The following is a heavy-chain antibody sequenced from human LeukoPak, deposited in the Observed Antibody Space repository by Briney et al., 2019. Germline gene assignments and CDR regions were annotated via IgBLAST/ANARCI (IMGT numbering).Heavy chain of an antibody. CDR1: GGSISSSSYY. Sequence: SETLSLTCTVSGGSISSSSYYWGWIRQPPGKGLEWIGEINHSGSTNYNPSLKSRVTISVGTSKNQFSLKLSSVTAADTAVYYCARGKYYYGSGSYYYDYYGMDVWGQGTTVTVSS. CDR2: INHSGST. CDR3: ARGKYYYGSGSYYYDYYGMDV. V-gene: IGHV4-39*07. D-gene: IGHD3-10*01. J-gene: IGHJ6*02.